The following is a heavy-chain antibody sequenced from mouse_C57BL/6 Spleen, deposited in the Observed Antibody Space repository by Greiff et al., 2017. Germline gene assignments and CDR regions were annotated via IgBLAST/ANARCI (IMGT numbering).Heavy chain of an antibody. V-gene: IGHV1-15*01. D-gene: IGHD1-1*01. CDR2: IEPETGGT. Sequence: QVQLQQSGAELVRPGASVTLSCKASGYTFTDYEMHWVKQTPVHGLEWIGAIEPETGGTAYNQKFKGKAILTADKSSSTAYMELRSLTSEDSAVYYCTRGVTTVVATGAMDYWGQGTSVTVSS. CDR1: GYTFTDYE. CDR3: TRGVTTVVATGAMDY. J-gene: IGHJ4*01.